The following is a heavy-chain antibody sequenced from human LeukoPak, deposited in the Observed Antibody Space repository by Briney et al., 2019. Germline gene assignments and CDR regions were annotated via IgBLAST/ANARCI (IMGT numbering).Heavy chain of an antibody. J-gene: IGHJ6*02. Sequence: GGSLGLSCAASGFTFSSYAMSWVRQAPGKGLEWVSVIGERGDITYYADSVKGRFTLSRDNSKNTLYLQMSSLRAEDTAVYYCAKEYGSGWKLIGVWGQGTTVTVSS. CDR2: IGERGDIT. D-gene: IGHD6-19*01. V-gene: IGHV3-23*01. CDR1: GFTFSSYA. CDR3: AKEYGSGWKLIGV.